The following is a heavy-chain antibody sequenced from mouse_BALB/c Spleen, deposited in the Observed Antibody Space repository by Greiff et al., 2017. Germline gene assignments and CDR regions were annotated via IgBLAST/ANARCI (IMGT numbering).Heavy chain of an antibody. CDR1: GFTFSSYG. J-gene: IGHJ4*01. V-gene: IGHV5-6-3*01. CDR3: ARDRDRSYYYAMDY. Sequence: EVQLVESGGGLVQPGGSLKLSCAASGFTFSSYGMSWVRQTPDKRLELVATINSNGGSTYYPDSVKGRFTISRDNAKNTLYLQMSSLKSEDTAMYYCARDRDRSYYYAMDYWGQGTSVTVSS. D-gene: IGHD2-14*01. CDR2: INSNGGST.